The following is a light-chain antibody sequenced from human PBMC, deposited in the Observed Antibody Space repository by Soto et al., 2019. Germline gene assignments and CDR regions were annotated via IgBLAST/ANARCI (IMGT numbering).Light chain of an antibody. V-gene: IGLV2-8*01. J-gene: IGLJ1*01. CDR1: SRDVGFYNY. Sequence: QSALTQPPSASGSPGQSVTISCTGTSRDVGFYNYVSWYQQHPGKAPRLIIYEVTKRPSGVPDRFSASKSGNTASLTVSGLQAEDEADYYCNTYADDNIFVFGTGTKVTVL. CDR2: EVT. CDR3: NTYADDNIFV.